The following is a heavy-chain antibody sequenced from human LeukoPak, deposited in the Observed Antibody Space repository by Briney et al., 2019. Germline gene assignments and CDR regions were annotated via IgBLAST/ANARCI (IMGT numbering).Heavy chain of an antibody. CDR3: ARGNNGLYFGVRGFDI. CDR2: IYTSGST. CDR1: GGSMNTHY. D-gene: IGHD3-3*01. V-gene: IGHV4-4*07. Sequence: SETLSLTCSVSGGSMNTHYWNWIRQPAGKGLEWIGRIYTSGSTNHNPSLKSRVIMSLDTSKSQFSLSLGSVTAADTAVYYCARGNNGLYFGVRGFDIWGQGKMVIVSS. J-gene: IGHJ3*02.